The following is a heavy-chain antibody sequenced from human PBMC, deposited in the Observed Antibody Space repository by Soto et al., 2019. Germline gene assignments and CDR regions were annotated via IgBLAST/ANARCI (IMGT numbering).Heavy chain of an antibody. CDR2: INPNSGGT. CDR3: AREIAGKYYYYGMDV. Sequence: ASVKVSCKASRYTFTGYYMHWVRQAPGQGLEWMGWINPNSGGTNYAQKFQGWVTMTRDTSISTAYMELSRLRSDDTAVYYCAREIAGKYYYYGMDVWGQGTTVTVSS. D-gene: IGHD3-10*01. CDR1: RYTFTGYY. V-gene: IGHV1-2*04. J-gene: IGHJ6*02.